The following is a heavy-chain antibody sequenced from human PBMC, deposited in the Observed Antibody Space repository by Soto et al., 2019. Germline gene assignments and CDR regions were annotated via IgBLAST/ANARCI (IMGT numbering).Heavy chain of an antibody. V-gene: IGHV1-24*01. CDR3: ATDRGLQYVQNWFDP. J-gene: IGHJ5*02. D-gene: IGHD4-4*01. CDR1: GYTLTELS. CDR2: FDPEDGET. Sequence: GASVQVSCKVSGYTLTELSMHWVRQAPGKGLEWMGGFDPEDGETIYAQKFQGRVTMTEDTSTDTAYMELSSMRSEDTAVYYCATDRGLQYVQNWFDPWGQGTLVTVSS.